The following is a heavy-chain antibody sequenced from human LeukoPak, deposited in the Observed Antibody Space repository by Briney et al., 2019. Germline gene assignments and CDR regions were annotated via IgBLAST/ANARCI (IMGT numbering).Heavy chain of an antibody. CDR1: GYTFTGYY. Sequence: GASVKVSCKASGYTFTGYYMHWVRQPPGQGLEWMGWINPNSGGTNYAQKFQGRVTMTRDTSISTAYMELSRLRSDDTAVYYCARDHGSGSYYADYWGQGTLVTVSS. J-gene: IGHJ4*02. CDR3: ARDHGSGSYYADY. CDR2: INPNSGGT. V-gene: IGHV1-2*02. D-gene: IGHD3-10*01.